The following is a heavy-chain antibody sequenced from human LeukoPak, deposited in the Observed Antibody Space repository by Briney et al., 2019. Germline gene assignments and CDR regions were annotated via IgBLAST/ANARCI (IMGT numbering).Heavy chain of an antibody. CDR1: GGTFSSYA. CDR3: ARARLLRFYDYVWGSSLDY. CDR2: IIPIFGTA. Sequence: SVKISCKASGGTFSSYAISWVRQAPGQALEWMGGIIPIFGTANYAQKFQGRVTITADESTSTAYMELSSLRSEDTAVYYCARARLLRFYDYVWGSSLDYWGQGTLVTVSS. V-gene: IGHV1-69*13. D-gene: IGHD3-16*01. J-gene: IGHJ4*02.